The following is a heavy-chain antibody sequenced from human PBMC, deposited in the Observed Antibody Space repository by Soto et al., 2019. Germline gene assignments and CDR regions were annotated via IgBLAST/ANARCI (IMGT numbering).Heavy chain of an antibody. V-gene: IGHV4-34*01. Sequence: SETLSLTCAVYGGSFSGYYWSWIRQPPGKGLEWIGEINHSGSTNYNPSLKSRVTISVDTSKNQFSLKLSSVTAADTAVYYCARAMAYDFWSGYYYYYYGMDVWGQGTTVT. CDR3: ARAMAYDFWSGYYYYYYGMDV. D-gene: IGHD3-3*01. J-gene: IGHJ6*02. CDR1: GGSFSGYY. CDR2: INHSGST.